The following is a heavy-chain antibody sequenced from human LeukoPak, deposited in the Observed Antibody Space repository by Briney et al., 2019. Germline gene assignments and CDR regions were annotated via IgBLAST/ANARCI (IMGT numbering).Heavy chain of an antibody. CDR2: LYTSENT. D-gene: IGHD3-22*01. CDR1: VAFISRYY. CDR3: ARGHYDNIGYGYFFNY. J-gene: IGHJ4*02. Sequence: SETLSLTCTVTVAFISRYYWSCSRQPAGKGLEWIGRLYTSENTNYNPSLKSRVTMSVDTSKNQFSLRLSSLTSVETAVFYCARGHYDNIGYGYFFNYWGQGTLVTVSS. V-gene: IGHV4-4*07.